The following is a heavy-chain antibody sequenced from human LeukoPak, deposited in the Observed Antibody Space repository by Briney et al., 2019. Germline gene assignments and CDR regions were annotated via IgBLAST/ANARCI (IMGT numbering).Heavy chain of an antibody. CDR2: ISATGDST. D-gene: IGHD2-15*01. V-gene: IGHV3-23*01. CDR1: GFTFSNYA. J-gene: IGHJ5*02. CDR3: AKDLSPFVVVVAATQAPWFDP. Sequence: GGSLRLSCTASGFTFSNYAMSWVRQAPGKGPEWVSAISATGDSTNYADSVKGRFTISRDNSKNTLYLQMNSLRAEDTAVYYCAKDLSPFVVVVAATQAPWFDPWGQGTLVTVSS.